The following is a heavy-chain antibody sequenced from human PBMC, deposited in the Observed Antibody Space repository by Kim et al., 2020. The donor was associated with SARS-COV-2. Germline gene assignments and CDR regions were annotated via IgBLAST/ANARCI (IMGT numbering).Heavy chain of an antibody. V-gene: IGHV3-11*05. CDR3: ARADVVYAIGFADY. Sequence: ADSGKGRFTITRDNAKNSLYLQMNSLRAEDTAVYYCARADVVYAIGFADYWGQGTLVTVSS. J-gene: IGHJ4*02. D-gene: IGHD2-8*02.